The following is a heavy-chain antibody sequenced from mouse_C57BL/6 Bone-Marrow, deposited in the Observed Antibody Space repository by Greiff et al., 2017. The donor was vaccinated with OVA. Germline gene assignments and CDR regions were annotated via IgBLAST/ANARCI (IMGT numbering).Heavy chain of an antibody. CDR1: GYTFTSYW. CDR3: AVAVFAY. CDR2: IDPSDSYT. Sequence: QVQLQQPGAELVKPGASVKLSCKASGYTFTSYWMQWVKQRPGQGLEWIGEIDPSDSYTNYNQKFKGKATLTVDTSSSTASMQPNSLTSDDSVVYYSAVAVFAYWGQGTLVTVSA. V-gene: IGHV1-50*01. J-gene: IGHJ3*01.